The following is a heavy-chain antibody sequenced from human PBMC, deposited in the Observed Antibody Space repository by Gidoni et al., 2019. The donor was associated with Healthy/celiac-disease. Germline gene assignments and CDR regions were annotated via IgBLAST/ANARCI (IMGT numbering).Heavy chain of an antibody. Sequence: EVQLVQSGAEVKKPWDSLRISCKGSGYSFTSYWISWVRQMPGKGLEWMWRIDPSDYYTKDSQSFQGHVTISADKSISTAYLQGSSLKASDTAMYYCARLGRWEGRGSNYNYWGQGTLVTVSS. D-gene: IGHD4-4*01. J-gene: IGHJ4*02. V-gene: IGHV5-10-1*03. CDR3: ARLGRWEGRGSNYNY. CDR1: GYSFTSYW. CDR2: IDPSDYYT.